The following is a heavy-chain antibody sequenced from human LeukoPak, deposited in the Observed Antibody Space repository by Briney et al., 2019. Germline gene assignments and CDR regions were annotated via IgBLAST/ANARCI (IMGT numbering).Heavy chain of an antibody. CDR3: ARDFISTSDYYDSSDYYSKYYFDY. V-gene: IGHV1-69*13. CDR1: GGTFSSYT. J-gene: IGHJ4*02. Sequence: ASVKVSCKAPGGTFSSYTVSWVRQAPGQGLEWMGGIIPIFGTTNYAQKFQGRVTITADESTSTAYMELSSLRSEDTAVYYCARDFISTSDYYDSSDYYSKYYFDYWGQGTLVTVSS. D-gene: IGHD3-22*01. CDR2: IIPIFGTT.